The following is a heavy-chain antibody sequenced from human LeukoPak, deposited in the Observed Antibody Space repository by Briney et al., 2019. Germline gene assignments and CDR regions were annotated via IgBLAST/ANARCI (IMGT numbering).Heavy chain of an antibody. CDR2: ISPSGGDT. Sequence: GGSLRLSCAASGFTFSTYAMAWVRQAPGKGLEWVSSISPSGGDTYYADSVRGRFTTSRDNSKYTVYLQMNSLRAEDTAVYYCARVDYYYDYWGQGTLVTVSS. CDR1: GFTFSTYA. D-gene: IGHD3-22*01. V-gene: IGHV3-23*01. J-gene: IGHJ4*02. CDR3: ARVDYYYDY.